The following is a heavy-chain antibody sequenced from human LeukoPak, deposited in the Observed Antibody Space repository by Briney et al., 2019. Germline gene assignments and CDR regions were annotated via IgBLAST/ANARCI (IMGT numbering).Heavy chain of an antibody. CDR1: GYTFTSYY. CDR3: ARADCSSTSCFLFDY. CDR2: INPSGGST. V-gene: IGHV1-46*01. D-gene: IGHD2-2*01. Sequence: GASVKVSCEASGYTFTSYYMHWVRQAPGQGLEWMGIINPSGGSTSYAQKFQGRVTMTRDTSTSTVYMELSSLRSEDTAVYYCARADCSSTSCFLFDYWGQGTLVTVSS. J-gene: IGHJ4*02.